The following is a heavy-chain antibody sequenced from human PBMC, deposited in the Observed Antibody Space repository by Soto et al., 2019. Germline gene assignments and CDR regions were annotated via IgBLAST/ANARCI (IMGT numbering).Heavy chain of an antibody. CDR3: AGGGSGYYNL. J-gene: IGHJ5*02. CDR2: IKPDGTYT. D-gene: IGHD3-22*01. CDR1: GFTFSSSW. V-gene: IGHV3-74*01. Sequence: EVQLVESGGGLVQPGGSLRLSCAASGFTFSSSWMHWVRQSPGGGLVWVSRIKPDGTYTTYADSVKGRFTISRDNAKNTLSLPMNSLTAEDTAVYYCAGGGSGYYNLWGQGTLVTVSS.